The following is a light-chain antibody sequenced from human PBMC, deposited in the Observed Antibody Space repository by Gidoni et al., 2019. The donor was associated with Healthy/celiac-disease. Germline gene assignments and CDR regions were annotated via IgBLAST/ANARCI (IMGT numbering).Light chain of an antibody. V-gene: IGKV1-33*01. CDR3: QQYDNLPLT. Sequence: DIQLTQYPSSLSASVGDRVTLTCQASQDSSNYLNWYHQNPGKAPTLLIYDASTLETGVPSSFIGSGACADFIFTIISLQPEDISTYYCQQYDNLPLTCGGGTKVEIK. CDR1: QDSSNY. J-gene: IGKJ4*01. CDR2: DAS.